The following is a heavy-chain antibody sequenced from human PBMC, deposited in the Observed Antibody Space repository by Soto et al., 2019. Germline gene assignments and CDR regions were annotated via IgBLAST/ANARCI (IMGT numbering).Heavy chain of an antibody. V-gene: IGHV3-23*01. Sequence: GVSLSLTCAASGFTFSSYAMSWVRQAPGKGLEWVSAISGSGGSTYYADSVKGRFTISRDNSKNTLYLQMNSLRAEDTAVYYCAKDISSGFLDYWGQGTLVTVSS. J-gene: IGHJ4*02. CDR3: AKDISSGFLDY. D-gene: IGHD6-19*01. CDR2: ISGSGGST. CDR1: GFTFSSYA.